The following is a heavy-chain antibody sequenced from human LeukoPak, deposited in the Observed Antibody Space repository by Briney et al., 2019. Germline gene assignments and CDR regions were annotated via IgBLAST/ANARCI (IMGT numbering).Heavy chain of an antibody. CDR2: ITSDGSNK. V-gene: IGHV3-30*02. Sequence: GGSLSLSCAASGSTFSNNGMQWVRQAPGKGLEWVAFITSDGSNKDYANSVKGRFSIFRDNSKNTLYLQMNSLRTEDTAVYYCAKEPQGDWGQGKLVTVSS. J-gene: IGHJ4*02. CDR1: GSTFSNNG. CDR3: AKEPQGD.